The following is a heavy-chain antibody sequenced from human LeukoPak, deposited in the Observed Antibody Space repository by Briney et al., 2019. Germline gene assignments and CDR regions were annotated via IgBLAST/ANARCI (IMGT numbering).Heavy chain of an antibody. D-gene: IGHD7-27*01. CDR2: ISAYNGNT. CDR3: ARDWRLQSAGDFDY. CDR1: GYTFTSYG. V-gene: IGHV1-18*01. Sequence: ASVKVSCKASGYTFTSYGISWVRQAPGQGLEWMGWISAYNGNTNYAQKLQGRVTITTDTSTSTAYMELRSLRSDDTAVYYCARDWRLQSAGDFDYWGQGTLVTVSS. J-gene: IGHJ4*02.